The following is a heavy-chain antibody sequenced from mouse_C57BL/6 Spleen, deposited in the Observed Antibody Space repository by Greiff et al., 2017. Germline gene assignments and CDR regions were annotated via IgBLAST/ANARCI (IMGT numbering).Heavy chain of an antibody. CDR1: GYSITSGYY. CDR3: ARGGYYYGSSHFDY. Sequence: VQLKQSGPGLVKPSQSLSLTCSVTGYSITSGYYWNWIRQFPGNKLEWMGYISYDGSNNYNPSLKNRISITRDTSKNQFFLKLNSVTTEDTATYYCARGGYYYGSSHFDYWGQGTTLTVSS. CDR2: ISYDGSN. J-gene: IGHJ2*01. V-gene: IGHV3-6*01. D-gene: IGHD1-1*01.